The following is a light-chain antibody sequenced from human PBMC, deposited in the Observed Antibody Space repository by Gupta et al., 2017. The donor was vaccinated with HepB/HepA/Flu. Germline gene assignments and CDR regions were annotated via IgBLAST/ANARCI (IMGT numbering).Light chain of an antibody. J-gene: IGLJ3*02. CDR2: DVS. V-gene: IGLV2-11*01. Sequence: QSALTQPRSVSGSPGQSATISCTGTGSDVGGYNYVSWYQQHPGKAPKLMIYDVSKRPSGVPDRFSGSKSGNAASRAISGLQAEDEADYYCCSYAGSYTWVFGGGTKLTVL. CDR1: GSDVGGYNY. CDR3: CSYAGSYTWV.